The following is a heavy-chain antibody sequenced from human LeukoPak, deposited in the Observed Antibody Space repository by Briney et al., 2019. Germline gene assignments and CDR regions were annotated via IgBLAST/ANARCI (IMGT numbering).Heavy chain of an antibody. CDR1: GFTFSSYG. Sequence: GGFLRLSCAASGFTFSSYGMHWVRQAPGKGLEWVAVISYDGSNKYYADSVKGRFTISRDNSKNTLYLQMNSLRAEDTAAYYCAKDRPDNWNELDPWGQGTLVTVSS. CDR3: AKDRPDNWNELDP. CDR2: ISYDGSNK. J-gene: IGHJ5*02. V-gene: IGHV3-30*18. D-gene: IGHD1-20*01.